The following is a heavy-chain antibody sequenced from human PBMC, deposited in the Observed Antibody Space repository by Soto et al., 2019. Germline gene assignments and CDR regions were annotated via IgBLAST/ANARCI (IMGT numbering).Heavy chain of an antibody. CDR2: IDLSGTTR. V-gene: IGHV3-23*03. J-gene: IGHJ4*02. CDR3: TKDRVPDGIYSFDY. CDR1: GFSFSDYS. D-gene: IGHD2-15*01. Sequence: GGSLRLSCAASGFSFSDYSMNWVRQAPGRGLEWVAFIDLSGTTRDYGESVKGRFTISKDKSMNTVYLQMNSLRVEDAVVYFCTKDRVPDGIYSFDYWGQGALVTVSS.